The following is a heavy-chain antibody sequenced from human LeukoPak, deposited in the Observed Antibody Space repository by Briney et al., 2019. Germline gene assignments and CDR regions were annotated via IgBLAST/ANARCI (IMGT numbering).Heavy chain of an antibody. J-gene: IGHJ4*02. Sequence: GGSLRLSCAASGFTFSSYSMNWVRQAPGKGLDWVSSISSSSSYLYYADLVKGRFTISRDNAKSSLYLQMNSLRAEDTAVYYCARSEDTAMVFSYWGQGTLVTVSS. CDR1: GFTFSSYS. CDR3: ARSEDTAMVFSY. D-gene: IGHD5-18*01. CDR2: ISSSSSYL. V-gene: IGHV3-21*01.